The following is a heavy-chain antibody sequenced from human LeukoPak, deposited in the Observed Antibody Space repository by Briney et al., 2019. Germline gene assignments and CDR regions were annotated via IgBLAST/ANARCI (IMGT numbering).Heavy chain of an antibody. CDR1: GFTFSTHW. V-gene: IGHV3-7*01. CDR3: ARDRYSSSWYDY. J-gene: IGHJ4*02. Sequence: GGSLRLSCAASGFTFSTHWMSWVRQAPGKGLEWVANIRPDGSEKYYMDSVKGRLTNSRDNAKNSLYLQMNSLRAEDTAVYYCARDRYSSSWYDYWGQGTLVTVSS. D-gene: IGHD6-13*01. CDR2: IRPDGSEK.